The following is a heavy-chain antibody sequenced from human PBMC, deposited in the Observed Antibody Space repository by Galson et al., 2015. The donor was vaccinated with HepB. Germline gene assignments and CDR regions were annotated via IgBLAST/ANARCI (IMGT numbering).Heavy chain of an antibody. D-gene: IGHD4-11*01. CDR2: IYPGDSDT. J-gene: IGHJ6*03. CDR3: ARQMYSNSTGDYYYYYMDV. V-gene: IGHV5-51*01. CDR1: GYSFTSYW. Sequence: QSGAEVKKRGESLKISCKGSGYSFTSYWIGWVRQMPGKGLEWMGIIYPGDSDTRYSPSFQGQVTISADKSISTAYLQWSSLKASDTAMYYCARQMYSNSTGDYYYYYMDVWGKGTTVTVSS.